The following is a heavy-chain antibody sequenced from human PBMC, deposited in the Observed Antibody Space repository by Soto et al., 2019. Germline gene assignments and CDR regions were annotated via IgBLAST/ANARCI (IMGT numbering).Heavy chain of an antibody. CDR3: ARADSRADY. V-gene: IGHV4-59*01. CDR1: GGSISSYY. Sequence: PSETLSLTCTVSGGSISSYYWSWIRQPPGKGLEWIGYIYYSGSTNYNPSLKSRVTISVDTSKNQFSLKLSSVTAADTAVYYCARADSRADYWGQGTLVTVSS. D-gene: IGHD6-13*01. CDR2: IYYSGST. J-gene: IGHJ4*02.